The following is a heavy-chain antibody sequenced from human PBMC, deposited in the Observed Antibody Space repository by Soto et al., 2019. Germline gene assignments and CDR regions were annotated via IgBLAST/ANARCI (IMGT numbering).Heavy chain of an antibody. CDR1: GGSISNNNW. CDR3: ARGGSGYDWFDS. CDR2: IYHGGRT. D-gene: IGHD5-12*01. J-gene: IGHJ5*01. Sequence: SETLSLTCAVSGGSISNNNWWSWVRQPPGKGLEWIGEIYHGGRTNYNPSLKSRVSISADKSTNHFSLNLNSVTAADTAIYYCARGGSGYDWFDSWGKGTLVT. V-gene: IGHV4-4*02.